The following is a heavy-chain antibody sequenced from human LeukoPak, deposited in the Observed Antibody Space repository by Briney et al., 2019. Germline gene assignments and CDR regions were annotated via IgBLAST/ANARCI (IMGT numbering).Heavy chain of an antibody. CDR3: TRATYPRVLDY. J-gene: IGHJ4*02. Sequence: GGSLRLSCAASGFTFSSYGMHWVRQAPGKGLEWVAVISYDGSNKYYADSVKGRFTISRDNSKNTLYLQMNSLRAEDTAVYYCTRATYPRVLDYWGQGTLVTVSS. CDR2: ISYDGSNK. CDR1: GFTFSSYG. V-gene: IGHV3-30*03.